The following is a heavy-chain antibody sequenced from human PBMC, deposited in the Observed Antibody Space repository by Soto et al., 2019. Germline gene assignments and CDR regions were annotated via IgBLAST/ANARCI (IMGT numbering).Heavy chain of an antibody. CDR1: GFTVSSNY. Sequence: GGSLRLSCAASGFTVSSNYMSWVRQAPGKGLEWVSVIYSGGSTYYADSVKGRFTISRDNSKNTLYLQMNSLRAEDTAVYYCARASLTLYSSSSYLDYWGQGTLVTVSS. CDR2: IYSGGST. V-gene: IGHV3-66*01. J-gene: IGHJ4*02. D-gene: IGHD6-6*01. CDR3: ARASLTLYSSSSYLDY.